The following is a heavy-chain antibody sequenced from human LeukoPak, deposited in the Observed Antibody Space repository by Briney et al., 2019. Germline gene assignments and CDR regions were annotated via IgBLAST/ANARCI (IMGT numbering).Heavy chain of an antibody. CDR2: ISWNSGSI. J-gene: IGHJ4*02. Sequence: GGSLRLSCAASGFTFDDYAMHWVRQAPGKGLEWVSGISWNSGSIGYADSVKGRFTISRDNAKNSLYLQMNSLRAEDTALYYCAKDMSSRYYDSSGYYYVPGYYFDYWGQGTLVTVSS. CDR3: AKDMSSRYYDSSGYYYVPGYYFDY. D-gene: IGHD3-22*01. V-gene: IGHV3-9*01. CDR1: GFTFDDYA.